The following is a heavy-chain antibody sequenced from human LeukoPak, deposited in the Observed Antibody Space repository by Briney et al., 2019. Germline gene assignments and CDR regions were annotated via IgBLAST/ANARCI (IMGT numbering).Heavy chain of an antibody. Sequence: KSSETLSLTCAVYGGSFSGYYWSWIRQPPGKRLEWIGEINHSGSTNYNPSLKSRVTISVDTSKNQFSLKLSSVTAADTAVYYCARRHSGPYYYYYYMDVWGKGTTVTISS. J-gene: IGHJ6*03. V-gene: IGHV4-34*01. CDR1: GGSFSGYY. D-gene: IGHD2-15*01. CDR2: INHSGST. CDR3: ARRHSGPYYYYYYMDV.